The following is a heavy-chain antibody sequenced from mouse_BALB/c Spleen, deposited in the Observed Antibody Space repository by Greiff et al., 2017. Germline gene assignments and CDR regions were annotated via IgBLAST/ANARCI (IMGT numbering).Heavy chain of an antibody. D-gene: IGHD2-2*01. V-gene: IGHV1S56*01. CDR3: ARGDYGYDAYAMDY. CDR1: GYTFTSYY. J-gene: IGHJ4*01. CDR2: IYPGDGST. Sequence: VKLQESGPELVKPGASVKMSCKASGYTFTSYYIHWVKQRPGQGLEWIGWIYPGDGSTKYNEKFKGKTTLTADKSSSTAYMLLSSLTSEDSAIYFCARGDYGYDAYAMDYWGQGTSVTVSS.